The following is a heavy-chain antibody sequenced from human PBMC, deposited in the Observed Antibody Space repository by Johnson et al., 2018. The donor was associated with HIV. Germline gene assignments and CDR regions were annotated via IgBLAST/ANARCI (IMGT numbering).Heavy chain of an antibody. CDR2: ISWNSGSI. Sequence: VQLVESGGGLVQPGRSLRLSCAASGFTFDDYAMHWVRQAPGKGLEWVSGISWNSGSIGYADSVKGRFTISRDNAKNSLYLQVHSLRVEDTAVYYCARDVLGDGTYPPDAYDIWGQGTMVTVSS. V-gene: IGHV3-9*01. CDR3: ARDVLGDGTYPPDAYDI. CDR1: GFTFDDYA. J-gene: IGHJ3*02. D-gene: IGHD3-16*02.